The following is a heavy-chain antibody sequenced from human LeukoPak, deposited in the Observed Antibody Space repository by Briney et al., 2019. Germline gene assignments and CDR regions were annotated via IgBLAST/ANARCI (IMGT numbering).Heavy chain of an antibody. Sequence: PSETLSLTCTVSGGSISSSSYYWGWIRRPPGKGLEWIGSIYYSGSTYYNPSLKSRVTISVDTSKNQFSLKLSSVTAADTAVYYCARHQGLFDPWGQGTLVTVSS. CDR1: GGSISSSSYY. CDR3: ARHQGLFDP. V-gene: IGHV4-39*01. J-gene: IGHJ5*02. CDR2: IYYSGST.